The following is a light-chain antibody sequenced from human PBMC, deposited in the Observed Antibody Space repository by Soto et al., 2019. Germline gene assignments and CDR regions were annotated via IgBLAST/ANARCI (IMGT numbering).Light chain of an antibody. Sequence: DIQMTQSPSSLIASVGDRVTITCQASQDIGKFLNRYQQKTGKAPKVLIYDASNLQTGVPSRFSGRDSGTDFTFTISSLQPDDSGTYFCQQYDDLPITFGQGTRLEIK. CDR1: QDIGKF. CDR3: QQYDDLPIT. V-gene: IGKV1-33*01. CDR2: DAS. J-gene: IGKJ5*01.